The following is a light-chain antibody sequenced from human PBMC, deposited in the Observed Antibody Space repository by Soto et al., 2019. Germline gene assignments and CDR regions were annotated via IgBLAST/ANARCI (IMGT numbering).Light chain of an antibody. CDR3: AAWDDGPNGSYV. CDR2: SNN. Sequence: QSVLTQPPSASGTPGQRVTISCSGSSSNIGSNPVNWYQQLPGTAPKLLIYSNNQRPSGVPDRFSGSESGTSASLAISGLQSEDEADYYCAAWDDGPNGSYVFGTGTKLTVL. CDR1: SSNIGSNP. V-gene: IGLV1-44*01. J-gene: IGLJ1*01.